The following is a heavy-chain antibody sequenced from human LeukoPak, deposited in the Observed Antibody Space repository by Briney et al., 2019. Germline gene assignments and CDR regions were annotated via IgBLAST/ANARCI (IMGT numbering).Heavy chain of an antibody. V-gene: IGHV1-2*02. Sequence: ASVRVSCKASGYTFTGYYMHWVRQAPGQGLEWMGWINPNSGGTNYAQKFQGRVTMTRDTSISTAYMELSRLRSDDTAVYYCARDSYYDSSGYYSSEYFQHWGQGTLVTVSS. CDR1: GYTFTGYY. D-gene: IGHD3-22*01. CDR3: ARDSYYDSSGYYSSEYFQH. CDR2: INPNSGGT. J-gene: IGHJ1*01.